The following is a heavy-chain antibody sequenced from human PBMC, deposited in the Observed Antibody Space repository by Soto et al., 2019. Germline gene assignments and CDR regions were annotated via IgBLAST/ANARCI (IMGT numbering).Heavy chain of an antibody. D-gene: IGHD3-16*01. J-gene: IGHJ1*01. CDR1: GYSFTNFW. Sequence: GESLKISCKTSGYSFTNFWIGWVRQMPGKGLEWVGIIHPRDSETTYSPSFQGQVTISVDKSASTAYLQWTSLKASDSAVYYCARRIDYDRSSSGVWGQGTLVTVSS. CDR2: IHPRDSET. V-gene: IGHV5-51*01. CDR3: ARRIDYDRSSSGV.